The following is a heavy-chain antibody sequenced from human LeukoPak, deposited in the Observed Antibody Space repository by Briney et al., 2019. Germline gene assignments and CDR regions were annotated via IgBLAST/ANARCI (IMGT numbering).Heavy chain of an antibody. J-gene: IGHJ6*03. CDR2: ISGSGGST. CDR3: AKSGSNSDYYFYYMDV. D-gene: IGHD4-11*01. Sequence: GGSLRLSCAASGFTVSSNYMSWVRQAPGKGLEWVSVISGSGGSTYYADSVKGRFTISRDNSKNTLYLQMNSLRAEDTAVYYCAKSGSNSDYYFYYMDVWGKGTTVTVSS. V-gene: IGHV3-23*01. CDR1: GFTVSSNY.